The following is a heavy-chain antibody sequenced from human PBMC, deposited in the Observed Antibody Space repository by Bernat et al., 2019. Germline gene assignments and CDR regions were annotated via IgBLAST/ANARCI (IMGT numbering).Heavy chain of an antibody. CDR3: AKEAVDGVYYYGSGRFDT. CDR2: IWYDGSNK. V-gene: IGHV3-33*06. J-gene: IGHJ5*02. CDR1: GFTFSSYG. Sequence: QVQLVESGGGVVQPGRSLRLSCAASGFTFSSYGMHWVRQAPGKGLEWVAVIWYDGSNKYYADSVKGRFTISRDNSKNTLYLQMNSLRAEDTAVYYCAKEAVDGVYYYGSGRFDTWGQGTLVTVSS. D-gene: IGHD3-10*01.